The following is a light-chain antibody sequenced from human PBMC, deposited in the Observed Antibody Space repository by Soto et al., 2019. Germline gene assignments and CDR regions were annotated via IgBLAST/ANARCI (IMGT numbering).Light chain of an antibody. CDR2: STS. CDR1: QTISSY. V-gene: IGKV1-39*01. J-gene: IGKJ3*01. CDR3: QQSYSAPLA. Sequence: DIQMPQSPSSLSASVGDRVTITCRASQTISSYLTWYQQKTGKAPKLLIYSTSSLQSGVPSRFSGSGSWTDFTLTISSLQPEDFANYYCQQSYSAPLAFGPWNRVDLK.